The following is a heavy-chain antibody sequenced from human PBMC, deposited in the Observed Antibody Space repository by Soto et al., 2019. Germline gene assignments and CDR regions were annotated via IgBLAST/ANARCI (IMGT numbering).Heavy chain of an antibody. Sequence: QVQLVESGGGVVQPGRSLRLSCAASGFTFSSYGMHWVRQAPGKGLEWVAVISYDGSNKYYADSVKGRFTISRDNSKNTLYLPMNSLRAEETAVYYCEKVLWELASYFDYWGQGTLVTVSS. V-gene: IGHV3-30*18. CDR3: EKVLWELASYFDY. CDR1: GFTFSSYG. CDR2: ISYDGSNK. J-gene: IGHJ4*02. D-gene: IGHD1-26*01.